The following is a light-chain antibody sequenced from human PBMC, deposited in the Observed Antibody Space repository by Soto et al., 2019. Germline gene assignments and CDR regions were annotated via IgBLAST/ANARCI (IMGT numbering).Light chain of an antibody. CDR1: QSVGSTY. Sequence: EILLTQSPGTLSLSPGERATLSCRTSQSVGSTYLAWYQQKPGQAPRLLIYEASRRATGIPDRFSGSGSGTDFTLTISRLEPEDFAVYYCQQYNNWPRSFGQGTKVEV. V-gene: IGKV3-20*01. J-gene: IGKJ1*01. CDR2: EAS. CDR3: QQYNNWPRS.